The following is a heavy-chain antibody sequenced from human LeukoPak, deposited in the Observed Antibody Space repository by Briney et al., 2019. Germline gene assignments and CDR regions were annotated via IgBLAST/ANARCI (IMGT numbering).Heavy chain of an antibody. Sequence: SETLSLTCAVYGASFSGYYWSWIRQPPGKGLEWIGEINHSGSTNYNPSLKSRVTTSVDSSKNQFSLKLSSVTAADTAVYYCARPLAGAFDIWGQGTMVTVSS. CDR3: ARPLAGAFDI. CDR1: GASFSGYY. CDR2: INHSGST. D-gene: IGHD6-19*01. V-gene: IGHV4-34*01. J-gene: IGHJ3*02.